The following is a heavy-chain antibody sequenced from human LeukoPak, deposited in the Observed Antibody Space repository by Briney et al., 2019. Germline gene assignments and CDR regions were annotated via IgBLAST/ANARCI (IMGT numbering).Heavy chain of an antibody. CDR1: GGSISSSSYY. CDR3: ARHKGKAVRFFDY. J-gene: IGHJ4*02. Sequence: SETLSLTCTVSGGSISSSSYYWGWIRQPPGKGLEWIGSIYYSGSTYYNPSLKSRVTISVDTSKNQFSLKLSSVTAADTAVYYCARHKGKAVRFFDYWGQGTLVTVSS. D-gene: IGHD2/OR15-2a*01. V-gene: IGHV4-39*01. CDR2: IYYSGST.